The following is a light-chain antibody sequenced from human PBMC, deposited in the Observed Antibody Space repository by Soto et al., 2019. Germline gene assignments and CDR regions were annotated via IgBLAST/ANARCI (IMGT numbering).Light chain of an antibody. V-gene: IGKV1-12*01. CDR1: QGISNW. Sequence: DIQMTQSPSSVSASVGDRVTITCRVSQGISNWLAWYQQQPGKAPKLLISSAYTLQSGVPSRFSGGGSGTHFTLIISSLQPEDFATYYCQQTNTFLPLTFGGGTKVEIK. CDR3: QQTNTFLPLT. CDR2: SAY. J-gene: IGKJ4*01.